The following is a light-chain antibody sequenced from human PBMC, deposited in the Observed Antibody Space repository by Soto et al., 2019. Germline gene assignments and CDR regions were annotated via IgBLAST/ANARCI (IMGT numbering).Light chain of an antibody. Sequence: QSALTQPRSVSGSPGQSVTFSCTGTSGDIGAYNYVSWYQFHPGKAPKMIIYDVNKRLSGVPDRFSGSKSGNTASLTISWLQAEDEADYYCCSYAHTSRVFGGGTKLTVL. J-gene: IGLJ3*02. CDR1: SGDIGAYNY. CDR3: CSYAHTSRV. CDR2: DVN. V-gene: IGLV2-11*01.